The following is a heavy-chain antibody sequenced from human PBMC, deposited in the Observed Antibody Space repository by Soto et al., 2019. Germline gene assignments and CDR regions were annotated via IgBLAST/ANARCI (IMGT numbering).Heavy chain of an antibody. CDR3: TSDLQSSYYYYGMDV. D-gene: IGHD1-1*01. Sequence: GGSLRLSCTASGFTFGDYAMSWVRQAPGKGLEWVGFIRSKAYGGTTEYAASVKGRFTISRDDSKSIAYLQMNSLKTEDTAVYYCTSDLQSSYYYYGMDVWGQGTTVTVSS. J-gene: IGHJ6*02. CDR1: GFTFGDYA. CDR2: IRSKAYGGTT. V-gene: IGHV3-49*04.